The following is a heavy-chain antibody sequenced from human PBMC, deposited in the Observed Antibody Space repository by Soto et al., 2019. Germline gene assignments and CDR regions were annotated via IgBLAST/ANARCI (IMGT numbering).Heavy chain of an antibody. J-gene: IGHJ4*02. Sequence: EVQLLGSGGNLVQPGGSLRLSCAASGFTFSSYAMNWVRQAPGKGLEWLSLISGSGGSTNYTDSVKGRFTISRDNSKNTLYLQMSSLRADDTAVYYCAKGPYGDHTYYFDYWGQGTLVTVPS. CDR2: ISGSGGST. CDR3: AKGPYGDHTYYFDY. CDR1: GFTFSSYA. V-gene: IGHV3-23*01. D-gene: IGHD4-17*01.